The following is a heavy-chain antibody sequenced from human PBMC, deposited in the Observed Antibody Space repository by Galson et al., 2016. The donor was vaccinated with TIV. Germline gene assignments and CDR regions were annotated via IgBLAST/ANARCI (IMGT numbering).Heavy chain of an antibody. J-gene: IGHJ6*02. CDR1: GFSISSGSF. CDR3: ARDHPLTTIFIAYPGKAYPGLDV. V-gene: IGHV4-38-2*02. CDR2: ISHSGIA. D-gene: IGHD5-24*01. Sequence: SETLSLTCDVSGFSISSGSFWGWIRQPPGKGLEWIGSISHSGIAHYNPSLMSRVTMSVDTSKNRFSLKLSSVTAADTAVYFCARDHPLTTIFIAYPGKAYPGLDVGGQGTAVTVSS.